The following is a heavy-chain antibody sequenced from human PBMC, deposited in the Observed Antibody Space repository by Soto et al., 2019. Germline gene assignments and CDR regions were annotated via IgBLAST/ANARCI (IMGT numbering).Heavy chain of an antibody. CDR3: ARGPGTTYTYYYYGMDV. CDR1: VGTFSSYA. CDR2: IIPIFGTA. V-gene: IGHV1-69*12. Sequence: QVQLVQSGAEVKKPGSSVKVSCKASVGTFSSYAISWVRQAPGQGLEWMGGIIPIFGTANYAQKFQGRVTITADESTSTAYMELSSLRSEDTAVYYCARGPGTTYTYYYYGMDVWGQGTTVTVSS. J-gene: IGHJ6*02. D-gene: IGHD1-7*01.